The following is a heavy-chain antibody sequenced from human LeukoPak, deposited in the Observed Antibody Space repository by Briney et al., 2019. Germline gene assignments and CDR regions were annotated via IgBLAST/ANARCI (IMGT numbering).Heavy chain of an antibody. CDR2: IKQDGSEK. D-gene: IGHD5-12*01. V-gene: IGHV3-7*01. J-gene: IGHJ4*02. Sequence: PGGSLRLSCAASGFTFGSYWMSWVRQAPGKGLEWVANIKQDGSEKYYVDSVKGRFTISRDNAKNSLYLQMNSLRAEDTAVYYCARVVATYYFDYWGQGTLVTVSS. CDR3: ARVVATYYFDY. CDR1: GFTFGSYW.